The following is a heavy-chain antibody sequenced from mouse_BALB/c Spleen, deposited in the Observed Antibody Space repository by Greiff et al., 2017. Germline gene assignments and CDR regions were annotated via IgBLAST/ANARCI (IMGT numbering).Heavy chain of an antibody. CDR2: ISSGGSYT. J-gene: IGHJ3*01. Sequence: EVMLVESGGGLVKPGGSLKLSCAASGFTFSDYYMYWVRQTPEKRLEWVATISSGGSYTYYPDSVKGRVTISRDNAKNTLYLQMSSLKSEDTAMYYCESQYGNYAWFAYWGQGTLVTVSA. D-gene: IGHD2-1*01. CDR3: ESQYGNYAWFAY. V-gene: IGHV5-4*02. CDR1: GFTFSDYY.